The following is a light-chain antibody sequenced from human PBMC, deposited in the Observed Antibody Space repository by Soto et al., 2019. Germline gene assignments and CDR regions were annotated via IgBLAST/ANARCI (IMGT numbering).Light chain of an antibody. CDR1: SSDVGAYNY. Sequence: QSALTQPPSASGSPGQSGTISCTGTSSDVGAYNYVSWYQQYPGKAPKLMISEVSKRPSGVPDRFSGSKSGNTASLIVSGLQAEDEADYYCSSYGGSNTFWLFGGGTKLTVL. J-gene: IGLJ2*01. V-gene: IGLV2-8*01. CDR2: EVS. CDR3: SSYGGSNTFWL.